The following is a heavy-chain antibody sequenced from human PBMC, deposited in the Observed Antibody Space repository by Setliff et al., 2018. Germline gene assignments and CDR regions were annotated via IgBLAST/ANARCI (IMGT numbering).Heavy chain of an antibody. J-gene: IGHJ2*01. Sequence: KPSETLSLTCAVYGDSFSDYYWSWIRQPPGKGLEWIEEINHRGSTNYSPSLRSRVTMSVDTSKKQLSLKLSTVTAADTAVYYCARAQVVFAISAPVWYFEVWGRGTQVTVSS. CDR1: GDSFSDYY. CDR2: INHRGST. CDR3: ARAQVVFAISAPVWYFEV. V-gene: IGHV4-34*01. D-gene: IGHD2-21*01.